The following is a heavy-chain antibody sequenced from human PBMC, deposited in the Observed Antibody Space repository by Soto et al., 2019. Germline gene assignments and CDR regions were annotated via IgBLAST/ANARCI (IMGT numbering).Heavy chain of an antibody. J-gene: IGHJ4*02. D-gene: IGHD3-22*01. CDR1: GGSISSYY. V-gene: IGHV4-59*01. CDR2: IYYSGST. CDR3: ARDRGYYDSSGYSYFDY. Sequence: SETLSLTCTVSGGSISSYYLSWIRQPPGKGLEWIGYIYYSGSTNYNPSLKSRVTISVDTSKNQFSLKLSSVTAADTAVYYCARDRGYYDSSGYSYFDYWGQGTLVTVSS.